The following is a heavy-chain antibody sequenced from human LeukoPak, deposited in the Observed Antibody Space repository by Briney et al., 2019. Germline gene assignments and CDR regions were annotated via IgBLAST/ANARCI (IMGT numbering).Heavy chain of an antibody. J-gene: IGHJ4*02. CDR1: GGSLSGCY. D-gene: IGHD4-23*01. CDR2: INHSGST. Sequence: SETLSLTCAVYGGSLSGCYWSWIRQPPGKGLEWIGEINHSGSTNYNPSLKSRVTISVDTSKNQFSLKLSSVTAADTAVYYCARDHYGGTLFDYWGQGTLVTVSS. CDR3: ARDHYGGTLFDY. V-gene: IGHV4-34*01.